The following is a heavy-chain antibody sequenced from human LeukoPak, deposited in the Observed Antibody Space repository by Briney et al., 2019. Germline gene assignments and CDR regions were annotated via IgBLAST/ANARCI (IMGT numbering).Heavy chain of an antibody. D-gene: IGHD3-10*01. J-gene: IGHJ4*02. V-gene: IGHV3-23*01. CDR3: AKDRGMDGFDY. CDR2: ISGSGGST. Sequence: GGSLRLSCAASGFTFSSYGMSWVRQAPGKGLEWVSAISGSGGSTYYADSVKGRFTISRDNSKNTLYLQMNSLTEEDTAVYYCAKDRGMDGFDYWGQGSLVTVSS. CDR1: GFTFSSYG.